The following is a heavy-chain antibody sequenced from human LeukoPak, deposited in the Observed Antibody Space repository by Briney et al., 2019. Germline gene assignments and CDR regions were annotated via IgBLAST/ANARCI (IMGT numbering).Heavy chain of an antibody. CDR1: GYTFTSYD. CDR2: VNPSGGST. D-gene: IGHD1-1*01. V-gene: IGHV1-46*01. J-gene: IGHJ4*02. CDR3: ARVWERSMGYYFDY. Sequence: GASVKVSCKASGYTFTSYDINWVRQAPGQGLEWMGIVNPSGGSTSYAQKFQGRVTMTRDTSTSTVYMELSSLRSEDTAVYYCARVWERSMGYYFDYWGQGTLVTVSS.